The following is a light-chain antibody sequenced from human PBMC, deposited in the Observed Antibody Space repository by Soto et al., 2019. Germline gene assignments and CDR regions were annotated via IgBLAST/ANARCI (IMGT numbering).Light chain of an antibody. Sequence: EIVLTQSPGTLSLSPGERATLSCRASQSVSSSYLAWYQQKPDEAPRLLIYGASSRATGIPDRFSGSGSGTDFTLTISRLEPEDFAVYYCQQYGSSPQWTFGQGTKVDI. J-gene: IGKJ1*01. V-gene: IGKV3-20*01. CDR2: GAS. CDR1: QSVSSSY. CDR3: QQYGSSPQWT.